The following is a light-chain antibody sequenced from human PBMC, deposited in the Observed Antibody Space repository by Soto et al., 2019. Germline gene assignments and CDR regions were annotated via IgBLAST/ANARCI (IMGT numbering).Light chain of an antibody. Sequence: DIQMTHSPSSLSSSLVYRFTITCRASQGIRNDLGWYQQKPGKAPKRLIFATSSLQSGVPSRFSGSGSGTEFTLTIGSLQPEDFGTYYCLQHYSYPLTFGQGTKVDIK. CDR2: ATS. V-gene: IGKV1-17*01. CDR1: QGIRND. CDR3: LQHYSYPLT. J-gene: IGKJ1*01.